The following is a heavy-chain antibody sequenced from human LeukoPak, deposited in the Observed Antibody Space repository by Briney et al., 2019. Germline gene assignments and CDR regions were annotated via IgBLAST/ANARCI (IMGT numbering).Heavy chain of an antibody. V-gene: IGHV3-23*01. CDR2: TSGSGGGT. J-gene: IGHJ4*02. Sequence: GGSLRLSCAVSGITLSNYGMSWVRQAPGKGLEWVAGTSGSGGGTKYADSVKGRFTISRDSAKNTLYLQMNSLRAEDTAVYFCAKRGVVIRVILVGFHKEAYYFDSWGQGALVTVSS. CDR3: AKRGVVIRVILVGFHKEAYYFDS. CDR1: GITLSNYG. D-gene: IGHD3-22*01.